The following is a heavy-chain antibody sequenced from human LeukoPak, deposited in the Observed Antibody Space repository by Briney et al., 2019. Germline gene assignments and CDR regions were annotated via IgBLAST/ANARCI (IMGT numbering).Heavy chain of an antibody. Sequence: GGSLRLSCAASEFTFSTYSMNWVRQAPGKGLEWVSLIYSGGSTHYADSVKGRFTISRDNSKNTLYLQMSSLRADDTAVYYCARHSGSYYITGDYWGQGTLVTVSS. CDR2: IYSGGST. J-gene: IGHJ4*02. V-gene: IGHV3-53*01. CDR3: ARHSGSYYITGDY. D-gene: IGHD1-26*01. CDR1: EFTFSTYS.